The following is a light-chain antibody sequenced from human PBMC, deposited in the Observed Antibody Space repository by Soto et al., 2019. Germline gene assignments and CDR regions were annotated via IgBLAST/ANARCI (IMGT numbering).Light chain of an antibody. CDR2: GAS. J-gene: IGKJ1*01. V-gene: IGKV3-20*01. CDR3: QQYGSSWT. CDR1: QSVSSSY. Sequence: ENVLSQSPGTLSLSPGERATLSCRVSQSVSSSYLAWYQQKPGQAPRLLIYGASSRATGIPDRFSGSGSGTDFTLTISRLEPEDFAVYYCQQYGSSWTFGQGTKVDIK.